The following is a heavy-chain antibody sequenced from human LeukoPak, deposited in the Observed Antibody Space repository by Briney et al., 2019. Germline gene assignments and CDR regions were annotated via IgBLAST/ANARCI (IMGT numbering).Heavy chain of an antibody. CDR1: GFTFSSYS. CDR2: VKQDGSEK. V-gene: IGHV3-7*01. J-gene: IGHJ4*02. CDR3: ARDRRTWQLVLFDY. Sequence: GGSLRLSCAASGFTFSSYSMKWVRQAPGKGLEWVANVKQDGSEKYYVDSVKGRFTISRDNAKNSLYLQMNSLRAEDTAVYYCARDRRTWQLVLFDYWGQGTLVTVSS. D-gene: IGHD6-6*01.